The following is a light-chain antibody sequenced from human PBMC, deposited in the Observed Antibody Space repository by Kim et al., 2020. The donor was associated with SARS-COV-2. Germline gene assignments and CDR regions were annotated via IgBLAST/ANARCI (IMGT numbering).Light chain of an antibody. CDR2: GPS. CDR1: KDIAGGS. J-gene: IGKJ1*01. Sequence: SPGEKATLSCRASKDIAGGSIAWYQQKPDQAPRLLIYGPSRRATGIPDRFSGSGSGTDFTLTIDRLEPEDFAVYYCQQYDDSPSTFGQGTKVDIK. V-gene: IGKV3-20*01. CDR3: QQYDDSPST.